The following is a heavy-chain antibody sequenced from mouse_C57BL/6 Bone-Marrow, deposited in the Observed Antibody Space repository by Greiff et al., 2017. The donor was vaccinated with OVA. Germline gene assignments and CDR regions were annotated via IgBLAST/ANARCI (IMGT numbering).Heavy chain of an antibody. CDR1: GYTFTDYN. D-gene: IGHD4-1*02. V-gene: IGHV1-18*01. Sequence: VQLQQSGPELVKPGASVKIPCKASGYTFTDYNLDWVKQSPGKSLEWIGDINPNNGGTFYNQKFKGKATLTVDKSSSTAYMELRSLTSEDTAVYYCARLNWAFDDWGQGTTLTVSS. CDR2: INPNNGGT. J-gene: IGHJ2*01. CDR3: ARLNWAFDD.